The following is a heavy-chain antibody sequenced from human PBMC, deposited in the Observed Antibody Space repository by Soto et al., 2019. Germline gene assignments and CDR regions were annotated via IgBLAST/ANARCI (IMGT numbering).Heavy chain of an antibody. J-gene: IGHJ4*02. CDR1: GFTFSSYA. D-gene: IGHD6-13*01. V-gene: IGHV3-23*01. CDR3: ARDTIGGGFQQLVLGPSYFDY. CDR2: ISGSGRVT. Sequence: GGSLRLSCAASGFTFSSYAMNWVRQAPGKGLEWVSGISGSGRVTYYGDSVQGRFTISRDNSKNTLYLQTNSLRAEDTALYYCARDTIGGGFQQLVLGPSYFDYWGQGTLVTVSS.